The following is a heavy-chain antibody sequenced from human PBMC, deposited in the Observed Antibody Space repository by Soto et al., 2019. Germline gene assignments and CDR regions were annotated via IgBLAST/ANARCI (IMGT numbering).Heavy chain of an antibody. D-gene: IGHD2-2*01. J-gene: IGHJ6*02. CDR3: ARCRSYCSSTSCAKYYYYGMDV. V-gene: IGHV4-4*02. Sequence: SETLSLTCAVSGGSISSSNWWSWVRQPPGKGLEWIGEIYHSGSTNYNPSLKSRVTISVDKSKNQFSLKLSSVTAADTAVYYCARCRSYCSSTSCAKYYYYGMDVWGQGTTVTVSS. CDR1: GGSISSSNW. CDR2: IYHSGST.